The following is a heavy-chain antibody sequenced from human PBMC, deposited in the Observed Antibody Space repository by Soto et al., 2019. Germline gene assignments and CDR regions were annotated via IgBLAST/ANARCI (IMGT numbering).Heavy chain of an antibody. CDR2: IYYSGST. D-gene: IGHD3-22*01. Sequence: PSETLSLTCTVSGGSISSYYWSWTRQPPGKGLEWIGYIYYSGSTNYNPSLKSRVTISVDTSKNQFSLKLSSVTAADTAVYYCARGPAHDSSGYYYFDYWGQGTLVTVSS. CDR3: ARGPAHDSSGYYYFDY. CDR1: GGSISSYY. V-gene: IGHV4-59*01. J-gene: IGHJ4*02.